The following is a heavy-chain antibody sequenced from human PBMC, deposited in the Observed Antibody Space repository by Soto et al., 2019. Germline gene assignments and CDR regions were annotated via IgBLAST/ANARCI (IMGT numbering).Heavy chain of an antibody. CDR2: ISAHNGNT. D-gene: IGHD1-1*01. J-gene: IGHJ4*02. Sequence: QVHLVQSGAEVKKPGASVKVSCKASGYTFTSYGITWVRQAPGQGLEWMGWISAHNGNTDYAQKLQGRVIVTRDTPTSTAYMELRSLRSDDTAVYYCASGRYGDYWGQGALVTVSS. CDR3: ASGRYGDY. CDR1: GYTFTSYG. V-gene: IGHV1-18*01.